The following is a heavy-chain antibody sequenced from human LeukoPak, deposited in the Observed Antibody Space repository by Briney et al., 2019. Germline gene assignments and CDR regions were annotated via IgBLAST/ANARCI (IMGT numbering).Heavy chain of an antibody. CDR1: GYTFTSYD. D-gene: IGHD3-3*01. J-gene: IGHJ6*02. CDR3: ARASGYYDFWSGYYYYGMDV. Sequence: ASVKVSCKASGYTFTSYDINWVRQATGQGLEWMGWMNPNSGNTGYAQKFQGRVTMTRNTSISTAYVELSSLRSEDTAVYYCARASGYYDFWSGYYYYGMDVWGQGTTVTVSS. V-gene: IGHV1-8*01. CDR2: MNPNSGNT.